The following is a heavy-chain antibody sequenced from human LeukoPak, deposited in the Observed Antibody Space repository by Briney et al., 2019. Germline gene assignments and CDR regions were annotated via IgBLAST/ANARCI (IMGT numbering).Heavy chain of an antibody. CDR3: AKDFGELFDNWFDP. J-gene: IGHJ5*02. V-gene: IGHV3-23*01. CDR1: GFTFGNYA. D-gene: IGHD3-10*01. Sequence: PGGSLRLSCAASGFTFGNYAMTWVRQAPGKGLEWVSSMSGSGSSTYFADSVKGRFTISRDNSKNTLYLQMNSLRAEDTAVYYCAKDFGELFDNWFDPWGQGTLVTVSS. CDR2: MSGSGSST.